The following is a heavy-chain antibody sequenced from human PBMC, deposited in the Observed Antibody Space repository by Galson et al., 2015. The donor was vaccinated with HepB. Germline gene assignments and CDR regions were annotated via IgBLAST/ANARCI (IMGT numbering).Heavy chain of an antibody. CDR2: ISSNGGST. D-gene: IGHD3-10*01. V-gene: IGHV3-64*01. J-gene: IGHJ4*02. CDR3: ARDPGGVRGVIYYFDY. Sequence: SLRLSCAASGFTFSSYAMHWVRQAPGKGLEYVSAISSNGGSTYYANSVKGRFTISRDNSKNTLYLQMGSLRAEDMAVYYCARDPGGVRGVIYYFDYWGQGTLVTVSS. CDR1: GFTFSSYA.